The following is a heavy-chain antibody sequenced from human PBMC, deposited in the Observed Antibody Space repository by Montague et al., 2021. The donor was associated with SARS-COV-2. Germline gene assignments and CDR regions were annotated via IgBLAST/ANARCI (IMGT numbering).Heavy chain of an antibody. J-gene: IGHJ6*02. CDR3: VKDSYYYGLGYGMDV. CDR2: SSGSDGGT. CDR1: GFTFSNSA. Sequence: SQRLSCAASGFTFSNSAMNWVRQAPGKGLEWVSGSSGSDGGTHYADSVKGRFTISRDNSKNVLYLQMNSLRAEDTALYYCVKDSYYYGLGYGMDVWGQGTTVTVSS. V-gene: IGHV3-23*01. D-gene: IGHD3-10*01.